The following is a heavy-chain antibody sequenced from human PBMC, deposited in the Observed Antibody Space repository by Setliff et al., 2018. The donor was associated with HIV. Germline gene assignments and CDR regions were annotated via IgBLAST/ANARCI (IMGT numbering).Heavy chain of an antibody. J-gene: IGHJ5*02. CDR3: ARVSTWFDP. CDR2: ISSSRRSK. CDR1: GFTFSTYS. D-gene: IGHD2-2*01. V-gene: IGHV3-21*01. Sequence: GGSLRLSCEASGFTFSTYSMNWVRQAPGKGLEWVSSISSSRRSKYYADSAKGRFTIARDNAKNSLYLKMNSLTAEDTAVYYCARVSTWFDPWGQGTLVTVSS.